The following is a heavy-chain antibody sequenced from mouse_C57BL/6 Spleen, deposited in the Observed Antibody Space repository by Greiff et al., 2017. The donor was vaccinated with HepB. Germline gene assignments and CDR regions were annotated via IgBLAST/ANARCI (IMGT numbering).Heavy chain of an antibody. Sequence: QVQLQQSGPGLVQPSQSLSITCTVSGFSLTSYGVHWVRQSPGKGLEWLGVIWSGGSTDYNAAFISRLSISKDNSKSQVFFKMNSLQADDTAIYYCARKALAYWGQGTLVTVSA. J-gene: IGHJ3*01. CDR2: IWSGGST. V-gene: IGHV2-2*01. CDR3: ARKALAY. CDR1: GFSLTSYG.